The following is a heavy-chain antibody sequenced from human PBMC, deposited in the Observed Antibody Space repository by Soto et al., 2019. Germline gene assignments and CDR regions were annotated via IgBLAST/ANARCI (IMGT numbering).Heavy chain of an antibody. CDR1: GDTFTDYY. Sequence: QVQLVQSGAEVKKPGASVKVSCKASGDTFTDYYIHWVRQAPGQGLEWMGTVNPSGGHTTYAQHFLGRVTMTRETAPRTLYMELTSLTSEDTAVYYCARGGHVVGVTAALDYWGQGTLVTVSS. J-gene: IGHJ4*02. CDR2: VNPSGGHT. CDR3: ARGGHVVGVTAALDY. D-gene: IGHD2-21*02. V-gene: IGHV1-46*01.